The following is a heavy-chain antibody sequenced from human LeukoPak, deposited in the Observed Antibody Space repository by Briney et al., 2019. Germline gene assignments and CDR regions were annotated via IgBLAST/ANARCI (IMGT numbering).Heavy chain of an antibody. CDR1: GFTFSDYY. V-gene: IGHV3-11*03. CDR2: IGKSGSRT. J-gene: IGHJ4*02. Sequence: GGSLRLSCAASGFTFSDYYMGWIRQAPGKGLEWVAYIGKSGSRTNYGDSVKGRFTIARDNAKNSLYLQMTSLRAGDTAVYYCARYPRSGGSSDYWGQGTLVTVSS. CDR3: ARYPRSGGSSDY. D-gene: IGHD1-26*01.